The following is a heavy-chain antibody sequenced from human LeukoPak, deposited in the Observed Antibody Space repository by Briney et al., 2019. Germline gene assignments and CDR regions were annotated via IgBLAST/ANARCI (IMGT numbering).Heavy chain of an antibody. V-gene: IGHV4-59*01. J-gene: IGHJ4*01. D-gene: IGHD3-22*01. CDR3: ARGEYYYDGRAAAGLYFD. CDR1: GVSISSYY. Sequence: SETLSLTCTVSGVSISSYYWSWIRQPPGKGLEWIGYIYYSGSTNYNPSLKSRVTISVDTSKNQFSLKLSSVTAADTAVYYCARGEYYYDGRAAAGLYFD. CDR2: IYYSGST.